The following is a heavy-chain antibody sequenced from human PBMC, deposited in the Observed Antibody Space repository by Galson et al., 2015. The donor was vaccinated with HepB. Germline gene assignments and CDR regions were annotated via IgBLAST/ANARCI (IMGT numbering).Heavy chain of an antibody. CDR1: GGSFSGYY. J-gene: IGHJ6*02. CDR3: AKVREEVSTFYRYHSLDV. CDR2: INHRGRT. D-gene: IGHD5/OR15-5a*01. V-gene: IGHV4-34*01. Sequence: SETLSLTCAVYGGSFSGYYWSWIRQPPGKGLEWIGEINHRGRTNYTPSLKSRVTISIGTSKNQFSLKLSSVTAADTAVYYCAKVREEVSTFYRYHSLDVWGQGTTVIVSS.